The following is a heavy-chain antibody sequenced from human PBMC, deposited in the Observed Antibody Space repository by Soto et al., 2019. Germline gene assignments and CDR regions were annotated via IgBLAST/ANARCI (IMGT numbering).Heavy chain of an antibody. CDR1: GYSFTSYW. V-gene: IGHV5-10-1*01. CDR2: IDPSDSYT. Sequence: PGESLKISCKASGYSFTSYWISWVRQMPGKGLEWMGRIDPSDSYTNYSPSFQGHVTISADKSISTAYLQWSSLKASDTAMYYCARRSDFWSGSDAFDIWGQGTMVTVSS. D-gene: IGHD3-3*01. CDR3: ARRSDFWSGSDAFDI. J-gene: IGHJ3*02.